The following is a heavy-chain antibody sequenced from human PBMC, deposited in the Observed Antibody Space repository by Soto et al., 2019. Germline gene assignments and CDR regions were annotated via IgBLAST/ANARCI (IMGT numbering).Heavy chain of an antibody. CDR3: ARDGRDCADGVCYFHH. CDR2: ISSSSSMI. J-gene: IGHJ1*01. CDR1: GFTFSSYG. Sequence: AGGSLRLSCAASGFTFSSYGMNWVRQAPGKGLEWVSYISSSSSMIYYADSVKGRFTISRDNAKNSLYLQMNSLRDEDTAVFYCARDGRDCADGVCYFHHWGQGTLVTVSS. D-gene: IGHD2-8*01. V-gene: IGHV3-48*02.